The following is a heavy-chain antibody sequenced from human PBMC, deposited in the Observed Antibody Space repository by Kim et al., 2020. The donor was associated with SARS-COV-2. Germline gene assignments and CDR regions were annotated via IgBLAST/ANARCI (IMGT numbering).Heavy chain of an antibody. D-gene: IGHD2-15*01. V-gene: IGHV4-4*02. J-gene: IGHJ4*02. Sequence: GSADYNPSLKSRITILIDKHNNQLSLRLGSVTAADTAVYYCARHGGYFFDYWGQGTLVTVSS. CDR2: GSA. CDR3: ARHGGYFFDY.